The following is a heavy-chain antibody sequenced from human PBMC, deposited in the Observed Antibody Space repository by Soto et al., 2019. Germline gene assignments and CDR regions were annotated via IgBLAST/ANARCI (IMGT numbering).Heavy chain of an antibody. CDR2: IYPGGVNI. D-gene: IGHD3-16*01. J-gene: IGHJ5*02. Sequence: APVKVSCKAIGYSFTSHYMHWVRQAPGQGLEWMGTIYPGGVNIGYAQKFKGRVTMTKDTSTSTVYMELNSLTSEDTAVYYCARDKSWHALVWWFDPGGQGTLVTV. CDR1: GYSFTSHY. V-gene: IGHV1-46*03. CDR3: ARDKSWHALVWWFDP.